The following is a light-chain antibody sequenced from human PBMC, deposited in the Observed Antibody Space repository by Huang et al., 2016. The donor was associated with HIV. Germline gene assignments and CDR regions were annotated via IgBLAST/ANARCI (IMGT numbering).Light chain of an antibody. J-gene: IGKJ4*01. CDR2: DTS. V-gene: IGKV3-15*01. CDR3: QQYNNWPPLT. CDR1: QSVSTK. Sequence: EIVMTQSPATLSVSPGESATLSCRASQSVSTKLAWYQQKPGQAPRLLIDDTSTRATGIPARFSGTGSGTEFTLTISSLQSEDFAVYYCQQYNNWPPLTFGGGTKVEIK.